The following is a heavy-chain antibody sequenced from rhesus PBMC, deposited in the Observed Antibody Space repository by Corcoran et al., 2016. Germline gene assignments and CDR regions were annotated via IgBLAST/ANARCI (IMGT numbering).Heavy chain of an antibody. CDR1: VYSLISGYY. CDR2: INGNSGST. D-gene: IGHD3-3*01. Sequence: QVQLQESGPGLVKPWEPLSLTRTVSVYSLISGYYWGWIPHPPGKGLEWIGSINGNSGSTNYNPSLKSRVTISKDASKNQFSLKLSSVTAADTAVYYCARGFYNIWTIDYWGQGVLVTVSS. V-gene: IGHV4S7*01. CDR3: ARGFYNIWTIDY. J-gene: IGHJ4*01.